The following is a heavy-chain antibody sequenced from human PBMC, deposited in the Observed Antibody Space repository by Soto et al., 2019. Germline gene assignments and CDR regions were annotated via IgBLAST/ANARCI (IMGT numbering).Heavy chain of an antibody. Sequence: SETLSLTCTVSGASISSYYWSWIRQPAGKGLEWIGRIYTSGSTNYNPSLKSRVTMSVDTSKNQFSLKLSSVTAADTAVYYCARDPNKAGSYYYYGMDVWGQGTTVTVSS. CDR1: GASISSYY. V-gene: IGHV4-4*07. CDR2: IYTSGST. J-gene: IGHJ6*02. CDR3: ARDPNKAGSYYYYGMDV. D-gene: IGHD2-15*01.